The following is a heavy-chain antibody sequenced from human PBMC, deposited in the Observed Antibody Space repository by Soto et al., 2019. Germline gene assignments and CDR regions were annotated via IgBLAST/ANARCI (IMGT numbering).Heavy chain of an antibody. CDR3: AARPYLYGSGSPRFDY. Sequence: QVQLQESGPGLVKPSQTLSLTCTVSGGSISSGGYYWSWIRHHPGKGLEWIGYLYYSGSTYYNPSLKCRVTISVDTSKNQFSLKLSSVTAADTAVYYCAARPYLYGSGSPRFDYWGQGTLVTVSS. CDR1: GGSISSGGYY. D-gene: IGHD3-10*01. CDR2: LYYSGST. V-gene: IGHV4-31*03. J-gene: IGHJ4*02.